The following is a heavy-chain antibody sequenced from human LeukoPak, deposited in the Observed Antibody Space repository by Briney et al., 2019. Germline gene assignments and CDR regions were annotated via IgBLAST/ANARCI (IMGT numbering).Heavy chain of an antibody. CDR3: ARLDYYDSSGYSPLAFDI. J-gene: IGHJ3*02. V-gene: IGHV5-51*01. CDR2: IYPGDSDT. Sequence: PGESLKISCKGSGYSFTSYWIGWVRQMPGKGLEWMGIIYPGDSDTRYSPSFQGQVTISADKSISTAYLQWSSLKASDTAMYYCARLDYYDSSGYSPLAFDIWGHGTMVTVSS. CDR1: GYSFTSYW. D-gene: IGHD3-22*01.